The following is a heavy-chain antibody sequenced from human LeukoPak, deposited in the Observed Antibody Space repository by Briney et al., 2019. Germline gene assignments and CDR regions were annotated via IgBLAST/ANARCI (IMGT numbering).Heavy chain of an antibody. CDR2: IKRSGST. CDR3: ARDGPQIAGPTNFPRFDY. V-gene: IGHV4-34*01. Sequence: SETLSLTCAVYGGSFSGSYCSWIRQPPGKGLEWIGQIKRSGSTNYNPSLKSRVTISLDTSKNQVSLKMSSVTAADTAVYYCARDGPQIAGPTNFPRFDYWGQGTLVTVSS. D-gene: IGHD2/OR15-2a*01. CDR1: GGSFSGSY. J-gene: IGHJ4*02.